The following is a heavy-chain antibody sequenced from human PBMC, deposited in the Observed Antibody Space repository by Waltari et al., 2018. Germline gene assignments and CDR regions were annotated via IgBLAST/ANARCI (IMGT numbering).Heavy chain of an antibody. CDR1: GGSFSGYY. J-gene: IGHJ4*02. CDR2: INHSGST. CDR3: ARGRGDH. D-gene: IGHD3-10*01. Sequence: QVQLQQWGAGLLKPSATLSFTCAVYGGSFSGYYWSWIRQPPGKGLEWIGEINHSGSTNYNPSLKSRVTISVDTSKNQFSLKLSSVTAADTAVYYCARGRGDHWGQGTLVTVSS. V-gene: IGHV4-34*01.